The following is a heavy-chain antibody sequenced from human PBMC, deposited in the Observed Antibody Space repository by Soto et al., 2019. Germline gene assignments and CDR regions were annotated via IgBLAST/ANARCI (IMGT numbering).Heavy chain of an antibody. J-gene: IGHJ5*02. CDR1: GFTFSSYE. CDR2: ISSSGSTI. V-gene: IGHV3-48*03. Sequence: HPGGSLRLSCAASGFTFSSYEMNWVRQAPGKGLEWVSYISSSGSTIYYADSVKGRFTISRDNAKNSLYLQMNSLRAEDTAVYYCASQDGYCSSTSCYTNWFDPWGQGTLVTVSS. D-gene: IGHD2-2*01. CDR3: ASQDGYCSSTSCYTNWFDP.